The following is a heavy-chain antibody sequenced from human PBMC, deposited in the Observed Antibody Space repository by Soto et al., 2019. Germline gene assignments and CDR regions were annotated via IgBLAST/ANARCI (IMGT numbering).Heavy chain of an antibody. CDR1: GGSFSGYY. V-gene: IGHV4-34*01. Sequence: SETLSLTCAVYGGSFSGYYWSWSRQPPWKGLEWIGEINHSGSTNYNPSLKSRVTISVDTSKNQFSLKLSSVTAADTAVYYCARLVMVYAKAAAGTFDYWGQGTLVTVSS. CDR3: ARLVMVYAKAAAGTFDY. J-gene: IGHJ4*02. D-gene: IGHD2-8*01. CDR2: INHSGST.